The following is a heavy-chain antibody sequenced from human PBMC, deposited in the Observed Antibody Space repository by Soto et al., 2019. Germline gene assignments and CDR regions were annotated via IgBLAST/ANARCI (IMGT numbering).Heavy chain of an antibody. V-gene: IGHV3-23*01. Sequence: PGGSLRLSCAASGFTFSSYSMSWVRQAPGKGLEWVSGFRTGGDDGTTYYADSVKGRFTISRDNSKNTLFLQMNSLRAEDTAIYYCAKKLTSGPGSQYFDYWGQGTLVTVSS. D-gene: IGHD3-10*01. CDR1: GFTFSSYS. CDR3: AKKLTSGPGSQYFDY. J-gene: IGHJ4*02. CDR2: FRTGGDDGTT.